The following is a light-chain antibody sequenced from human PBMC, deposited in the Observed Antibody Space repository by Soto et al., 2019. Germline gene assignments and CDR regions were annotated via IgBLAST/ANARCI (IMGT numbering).Light chain of an antibody. V-gene: IGKV3-20*01. Sequence: PGERATLSCRASQSVSSSSLAWYQQKPGQAPRLLIYGASRRAVAIPDRFSGSGSGTDFTLTISRVEPEDFAVYYCQHYDSSPMYTFGQGTKLEIK. CDR1: QSVSSSS. J-gene: IGKJ2*01. CDR2: GAS. CDR3: QHYDSSPMYT.